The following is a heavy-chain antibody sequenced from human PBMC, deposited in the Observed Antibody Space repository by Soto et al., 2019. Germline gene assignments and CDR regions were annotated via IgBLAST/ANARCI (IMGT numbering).Heavy chain of an antibody. Sequence: SETLSLTCSVSGYSISNTGYYWGWLRQAPGKGLEYIASVYYSGDTYYNPSLKSRVTMTVDTSKNQFSLQLTSVTATDTAVYFCARQDWKFRGYYFDYWGQGTQVTVSS. CDR1: GYSISNTGYY. J-gene: IGHJ4*02. V-gene: IGHV4-39*01. CDR2: VYYSGDT. CDR3: ARQDWKFRGYYFDY. D-gene: IGHD3-3*01.